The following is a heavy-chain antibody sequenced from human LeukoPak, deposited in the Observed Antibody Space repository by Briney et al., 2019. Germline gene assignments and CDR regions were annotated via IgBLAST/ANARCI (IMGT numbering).Heavy chain of an antibody. CDR2: IYYSGST. CDR1: GGSISSYY. J-gene: IGHJ4*02. V-gene: IGHV4-59*01. CDR3: ARGKLYGDFDY. Sequence: SETLSLTCTVSGGSISSYYWSWIRQPPGKGLEWIGYIYYSGSTNYNPSLKSRVTISVDTSKNQFSLKLSSVTAADTAVYYCARGKLYGDFDYWGQGTLVTVSS. D-gene: IGHD4-17*01.